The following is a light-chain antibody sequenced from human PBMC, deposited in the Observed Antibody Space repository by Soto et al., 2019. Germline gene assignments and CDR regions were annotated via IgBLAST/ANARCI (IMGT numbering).Light chain of an antibody. J-gene: IGKJ1*01. Sequence: EIVMTQSPATQSVSPGERATLSCRASQSVSSNLAWYQQKPGQAPRLLIYGASTRATGIPARFSGSGSGTEFTLTISSLQSEDFAVYYCQQYNNWPPVRTFGQGTKVDIK. V-gene: IGKV3-15*01. CDR2: GAS. CDR1: QSVSSN. CDR3: QQYNNWPPVRT.